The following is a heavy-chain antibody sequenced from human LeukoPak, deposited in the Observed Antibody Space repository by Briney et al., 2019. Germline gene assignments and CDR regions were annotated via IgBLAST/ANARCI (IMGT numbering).Heavy chain of an antibody. CDR3: ARGWRGSGSYGYYYYYGMDV. CDR2: INHSGST. D-gene: IGHD3-10*01. J-gene: IGHJ6*04. Sequence: PSQTLSLTCAVSGGSISSGGYSWGWIRQPPGRGLEWIVKINHSGSTNYNPSLKSRVTISVDTSKNQFSLKLSSVTAADTAVYYCARGWRGSGSYGYYYYYGMDVWGKGTTVTVSS. CDR1: GGSISSGGYS. V-gene: IGHV4-30-2*01.